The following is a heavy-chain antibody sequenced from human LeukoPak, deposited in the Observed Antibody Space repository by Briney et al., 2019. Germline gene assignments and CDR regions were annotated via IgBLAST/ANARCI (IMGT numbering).Heavy chain of an antibody. CDR1: GGSFSDYY. J-gene: IGHJ2*01. V-gene: IGHV4-34*01. CDR2: INHSGST. CDR3: ARGLVEMATRYFDL. Sequence: SETLSLTCGVYGGSFSDYYWTWIRQPPGKGLEWIEEINHSGSTNYNPSLMSRVTMSVDTSNNHFSLKLNSVTAADTAVYYCARGLVEMATRYFDLWGRGTLVTVSS. D-gene: IGHD5-24*01.